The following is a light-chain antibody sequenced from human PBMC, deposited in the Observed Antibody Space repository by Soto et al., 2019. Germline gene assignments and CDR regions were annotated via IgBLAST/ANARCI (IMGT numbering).Light chain of an antibody. CDR1: SSDVGGYNY. CDR3: SSYTSSSPSFYV. V-gene: IGLV2-14*01. J-gene: IGLJ1*01. Sequence: QSVLTQPASVSGSPGQSITISCTGTSSDVGGYNYVSWYQQHPGKAPKLMIYDVSNRPSGVSNRFSGSKSGNTASLTISGLQAEDDADYYSSSYTSSSPSFYVFRTGTKVTVL. CDR2: DVS.